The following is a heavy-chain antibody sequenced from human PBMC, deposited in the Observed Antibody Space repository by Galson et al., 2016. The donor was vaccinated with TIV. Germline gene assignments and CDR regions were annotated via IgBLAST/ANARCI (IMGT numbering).Heavy chain of an antibody. CDR3: AHTRGDFWSGPYHYYYMDV. D-gene: IGHD3-3*01. CDR1: GFSLTTGGLG. CDR2: IYWNDDK. Sequence: PALVKPTQTLTLTCTFSGFSLTTGGLGVGWIRQPPGKALEWLALIYWNDDKRYSPSLKNRLIITKDTSKNQVVLTLTNMDPVDTATYFCAHTRGDFWSGPYHYYYMDVWGKGTTVTVSS. J-gene: IGHJ6*03. V-gene: IGHV2-5*01.